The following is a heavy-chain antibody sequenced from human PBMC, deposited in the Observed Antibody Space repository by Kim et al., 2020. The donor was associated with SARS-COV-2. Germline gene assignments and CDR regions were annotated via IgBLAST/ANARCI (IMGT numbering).Heavy chain of an antibody. CDR3: ARISLYQTYSSSWYLDY. CDR2: ISYDGSNK. J-gene: IGHJ4*02. V-gene: IGHV3-30-3*01. D-gene: IGHD6-13*01. Sequence: GGSLRLSCAASGFTFSSYAMHWVRQAPGKGLEWVAVISYDGSNKYYADSVKGRFTISRDNSKNTLYLQMNSLRAEDTAVYYCARISLYQTYSSSWYLDYWGQGTLVTVSS. CDR1: GFTFSSYA.